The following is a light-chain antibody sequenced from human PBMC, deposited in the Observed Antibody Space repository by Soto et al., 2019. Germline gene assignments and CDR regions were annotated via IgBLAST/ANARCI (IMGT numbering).Light chain of an antibody. CDR3: TSYTSASTLV. J-gene: IGLJ2*01. CDR1: SDDIGANNY. CDR2: EAA. V-gene: IGLV2-14*01. Sequence: QSALTQPASVYGSPGQSITISCTGTSDDIGANNYVSWYQHHPGKAPKILIYEAANRPSGISHRFSGSKSGNTSSLTISGLQAEDEADYFCTSYTSASTLVFGGGTKLTVL.